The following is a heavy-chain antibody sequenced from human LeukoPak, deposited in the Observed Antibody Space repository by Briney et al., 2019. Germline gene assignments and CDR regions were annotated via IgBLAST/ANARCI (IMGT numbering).Heavy chain of an antibody. Sequence: GGSLRLSCAASGFTFSSYSMNWVRQAPGKGLAGVAVTSSDGTIKIYTDSVKGRFTISRDNSKNPLYLEMNTLRVDDTAVYFCARDIRSGAPDYFAPWGQGTLVTVSS. J-gene: IGHJ4*02. D-gene: IGHD1-14*01. CDR1: GFTFSSYS. V-gene: IGHV3-30*03. CDR2: TSSDGTIK. CDR3: ARDIRSGAPDYFAP.